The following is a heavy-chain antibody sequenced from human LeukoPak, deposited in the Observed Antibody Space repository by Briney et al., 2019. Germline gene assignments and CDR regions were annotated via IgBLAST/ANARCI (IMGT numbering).Heavy chain of an antibody. V-gene: IGHV3-23*01. Sequence: GGSLRLSCAASGITFSNAWMTWVRQAPGKGLEWVSAIGGSGGSTYYADSVKGRFTISSDNSKNPLYLQMNSLRAEDTAVYYCTKDLTYDFWSGYSLDYWGQGTLVTVSS. D-gene: IGHD3-3*01. CDR2: IGGSGGST. CDR3: TKDLTYDFWSGYSLDY. J-gene: IGHJ4*02. CDR1: GITFSNAW.